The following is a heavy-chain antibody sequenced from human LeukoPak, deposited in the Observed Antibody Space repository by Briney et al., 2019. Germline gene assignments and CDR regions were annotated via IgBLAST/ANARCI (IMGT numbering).Heavy chain of an antibody. CDR2: ISSSSSYI. Sequence: GGSLRLSCAASGFTFSSYSMNWVRQAPGKGLEWVSSISSSSSYIYYADSVKGRFTISRDNAKNSLYLQMNSLRAEDTAVYYCARVTVTTKLAFDYWGQGTLVTVSS. CDR1: GFTFSSYS. V-gene: IGHV3-21*01. J-gene: IGHJ4*02. D-gene: IGHD4-17*01. CDR3: ARVTVTTKLAFDY.